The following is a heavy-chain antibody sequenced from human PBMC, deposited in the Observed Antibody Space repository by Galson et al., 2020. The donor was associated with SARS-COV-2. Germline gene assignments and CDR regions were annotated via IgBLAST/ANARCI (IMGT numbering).Heavy chain of an antibody. J-gene: IGHJ4*02. CDR3: ASPGGRDVYYPLDY. D-gene: IGHD3-10*01. V-gene: IGHV1-2*02. CDR1: RNPFTGYY. CDR2: INPSSGGT. Sequence: ASVKVSCKASRNPFTGYYMHWVRQAPGQGLEWMGWINPSSGGTNYAQKFQGRVTMTRDTSISTPISTVYMQLSRLRSDDTAVYYCASPGGRDVYYPLDYWGQGTLVTVSS.